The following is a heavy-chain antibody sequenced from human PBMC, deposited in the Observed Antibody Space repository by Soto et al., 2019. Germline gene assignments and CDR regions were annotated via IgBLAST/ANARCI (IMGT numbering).Heavy chain of an antibody. CDR3: ARREKVCAGVDCYHLFDY. J-gene: IGHJ4*02. V-gene: IGHV5-51*01. CDR1: GYSFTSYW. CDR2: IYPGDSDT. D-gene: IGHD2-21*02. Sequence: GESLKISCKGSGYSFTSYWIGWVRQMPGKGLEWMGIIYPGDSDTRYSPSFQGQVTISADKSISTAYLQWSSLKASDTAMYYCARREKVCAGVDCYHLFDYWRQGTLVTASS.